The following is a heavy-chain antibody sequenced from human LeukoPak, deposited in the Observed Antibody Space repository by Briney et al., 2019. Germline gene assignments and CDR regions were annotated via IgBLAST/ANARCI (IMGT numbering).Heavy chain of an antibody. Sequence: SETLSLTCAVYGGSFSGYYWSWIRQPPGKGLEWIGEINHSGSTNYNPSLKSRVTISVDTSKNQFSLKLSSVTAADTAVYYCARVRLDGDLFDYWGQGTLVTVSS. CDR3: ARVRLDGDLFDY. D-gene: IGHD4-17*01. V-gene: IGHV4-34*01. CDR1: GGSFSGYY. J-gene: IGHJ4*02. CDR2: INHSGST.